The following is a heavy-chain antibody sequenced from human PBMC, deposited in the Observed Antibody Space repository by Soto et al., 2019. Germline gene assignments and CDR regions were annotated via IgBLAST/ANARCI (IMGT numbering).Heavy chain of an antibody. CDR1: GYTFTGYY. Sequence: QVQLVQSGAEVKKPGASVKVSCKASGYTFTGYYMHWVRQAPGQGLEWMGWINPNSGGTNYAQKFQGWVTMTRDTSISTAYMELSRLRSDDTAVYYCARGRGIMVYAFAPGYGIDVWGQGTTVTVSS. D-gene: IGHD2-8*01. J-gene: IGHJ6*02. V-gene: IGHV1-2*04. CDR2: INPNSGGT. CDR3: ARGRGIMVYAFAPGYGIDV.